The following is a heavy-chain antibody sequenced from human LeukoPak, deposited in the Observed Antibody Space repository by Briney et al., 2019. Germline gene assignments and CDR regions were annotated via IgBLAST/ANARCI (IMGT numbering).Heavy chain of an antibody. Sequence: GGSLRLSCTASGFTFSDYGMHWVRQAPGKGLEWVAFIRYDGSNNYYADSVKGRITISRDNSKNTLYMQMNSLRAEDTAVYYCAKDRNPHDYYYYYMDVWGKGTTVTVSS. CDR2: IRYDGSNN. J-gene: IGHJ6*03. CDR1: GFTFSDYG. CDR3: AKDRNPHDYYYYYMDV. V-gene: IGHV3-30*02.